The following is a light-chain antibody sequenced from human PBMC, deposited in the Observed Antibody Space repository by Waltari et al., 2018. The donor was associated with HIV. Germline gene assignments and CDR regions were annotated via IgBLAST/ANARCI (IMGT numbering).Light chain of an antibody. CDR2: DVK. CDR3: TSYTSRATPVA. V-gene: IGLV2-14*03. Sequence: QSALAQPASVSGSPGQSITIPCVGTSSDIGAYNYVSWYQHHPGKAPRLIISDVKTRPSGVSNRFSGSKSGKPASLTFSGLRAEDEAYYYCTSYTSRATPVAFGGGTMLTVL. J-gene: IGLJ2*01. CDR1: SSDIGAYNY.